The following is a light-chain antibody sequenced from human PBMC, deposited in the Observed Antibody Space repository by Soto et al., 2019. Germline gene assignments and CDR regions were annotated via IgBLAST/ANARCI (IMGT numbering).Light chain of an antibody. CDR1: SSNIGSNA. J-gene: IGLJ2*01. Sequence: QSVLNQPPSASGTPGQRVTISCSGSSSNIGSNAVNWYQHLPGTAPKLLIYNTNQRPSGAPDRFSGSKSGTSASLAISGLQSEDESDYYCATWDDITRDVVFGGGTPLTVL. CDR2: NTN. V-gene: IGLV1-44*01. CDR3: ATWDDITRDVV.